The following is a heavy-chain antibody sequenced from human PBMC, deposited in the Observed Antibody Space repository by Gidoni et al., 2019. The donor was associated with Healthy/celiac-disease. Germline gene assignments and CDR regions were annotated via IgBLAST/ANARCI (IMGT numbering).Heavy chain of an antibody. D-gene: IGHD6-13*01. CDR3: ARIVVVREAGGIAALRYYYYMDV. CDR2: IYYSGST. CDR1: GGSVSSGRYY. V-gene: IGHV4-61*01. Sequence: QVQLQESGPGLVKPSETLSLTCTVSGGSVSSGRYYWSWIRQPPGKGLEWSGYIYYSGSTNYNPSLKSRVTISVDTSKNQFSLKLSSVTAADTAVYYCARIVVVREAGGIAALRYYYYMDVWGKGTTVTVSS. J-gene: IGHJ6*03.